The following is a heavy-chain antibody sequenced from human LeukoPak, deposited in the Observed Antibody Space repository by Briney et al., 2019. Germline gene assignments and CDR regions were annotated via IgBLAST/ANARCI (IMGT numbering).Heavy chain of an antibody. CDR2: INPNSGGT. V-gene: IGHV1-2*02. D-gene: IGHD3-3*01. CDR1: GYTFTGYY. Sequence: GASVKVSCKASGYTFTGYYMHWVRQAPGPGLEWMGWINPNSGGTNYAQKFQGRVTMTRETSISTAYMELSRLRSDDTAVYYCARERSPMDFWSGVDAFDIWGQGTMVTVSS. CDR3: ARERSPMDFWSGVDAFDI. J-gene: IGHJ3*02.